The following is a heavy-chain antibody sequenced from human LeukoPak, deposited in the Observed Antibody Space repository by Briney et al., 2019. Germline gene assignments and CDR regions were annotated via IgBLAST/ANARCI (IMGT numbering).Heavy chain of an antibody. V-gene: IGHV4-34*01. CDR1: GGSFSGYY. D-gene: IGHD3-10*01. CDR2: INHSGST. CDR3: ARATRRMVRGVIITPYGY. J-gene: IGHJ4*02. Sequence: PSETLSLTCAVYGGSFSGYYWSWIRQPPGKGLEWIGEINHSGSTNYNPSLKSRVTISVDTSKNQFSLKLSSVTAADTAVYYCARATRRMVRGVIITPYGYWGQGTLVTVSS.